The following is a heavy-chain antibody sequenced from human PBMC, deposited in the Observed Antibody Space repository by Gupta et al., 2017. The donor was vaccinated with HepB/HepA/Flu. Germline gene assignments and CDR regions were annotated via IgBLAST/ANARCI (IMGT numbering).Heavy chain of an antibody. D-gene: IGHD2-15*01. J-gene: IGHJ4*02. Sequence: QASGPGLVKPSETLSLTCTVSGGSISSYYWSWIRQPPGKGLEWIGYIYYSGSTNYNPSLKSRVTISVDTSKNQFSLRLSSVTAADTAVYYCARGTNLGYCSGGSCWDNWGQGTLVTVSS. CDR3: ARGTNLGYCSGGSCWDN. CDR2: IYYSGST. CDR1: GGSISSYY. V-gene: IGHV4-59*01.